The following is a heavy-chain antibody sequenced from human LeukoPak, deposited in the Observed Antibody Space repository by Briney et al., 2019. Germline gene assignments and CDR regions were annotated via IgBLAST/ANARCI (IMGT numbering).Heavy chain of an antibody. J-gene: IGHJ3*02. CDR1: GFTFSSYG. V-gene: IGHV3-30*18. CDR3: AKSGSSDAFDI. Sequence: GGSLRLSCAASGFTFSSYGMHWVRQAPGKGLEGVAVISYDGSNKYYADSVKGRFTISRDNSKNTLYLQMNSLRAEDTAVYYCAKSGSSDAFDIWGQGTMVTVSS. D-gene: IGHD3-10*01. CDR2: ISYDGSNK.